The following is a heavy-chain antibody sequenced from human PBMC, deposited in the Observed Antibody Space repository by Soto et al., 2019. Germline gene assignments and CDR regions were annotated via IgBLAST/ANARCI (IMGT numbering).Heavy chain of an antibody. D-gene: IGHD3-16*02. V-gene: IGHV3-15*01. CDR2: IKSKTDGGTT. CDR1: GFSISDSW. Sequence: EVQLVESGGGLVKPGGSLRVSGAASGFSISDSWMSWVRQAPGKGLEWVARIKSKTDGGTTDYAAPVTGRFTISRDDSKNTLSLQMTSLKTEDTALYYCTTYDYVRGNSRVRWDYWGLGTMFSVAS. CDR3: TTYDYVRGNSRVRWDY. J-gene: IGHJ4*02.